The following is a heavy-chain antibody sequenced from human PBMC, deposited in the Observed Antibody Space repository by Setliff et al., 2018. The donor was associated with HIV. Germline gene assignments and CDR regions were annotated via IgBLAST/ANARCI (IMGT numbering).Heavy chain of an antibody. CDR3: AREAYFFASGTYYFDS. V-gene: IGHV4-34*01. CDR1: GGSISGYY. J-gene: IGHJ4*02. Sequence: SETLSLTCAVYGGSISGYYWSWIRQPPGKGLEWIGEINPVGRSTNYNPSLKSRVTISVDTSKNQFSLKLSSVTAADTALYFCAREAYFFASGTYYFDSWGQGTLVTVSS. CDR2: INPVGRST. D-gene: IGHD3-10*01.